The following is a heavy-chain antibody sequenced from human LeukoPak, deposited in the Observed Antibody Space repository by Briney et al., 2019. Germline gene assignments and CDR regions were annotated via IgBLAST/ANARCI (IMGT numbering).Heavy chain of an antibody. CDR3: ARAMVRGVITPIDY. CDR2: ISYDGSNE. D-gene: IGHD3-10*01. J-gene: IGHJ4*02. Sequence: PGGSLRLSCAASGFTFSSYAMHWVRQAPGKGLEWVAVISYDGSNEYYADSVKGRFTISRDNSKNTLYLQMNSLRAEDTAVYYCARAMVRGVITPIDYSGQGTLVTVSS. CDR1: GFTFSSYA. V-gene: IGHV3-30*04.